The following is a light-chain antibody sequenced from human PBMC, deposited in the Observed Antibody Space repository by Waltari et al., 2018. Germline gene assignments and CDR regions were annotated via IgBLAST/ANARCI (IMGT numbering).Light chain of an antibody. CDR3: SSYTQSRTRV. Sequence: QSALTQSASVSGYPGQSITIPCTGTSRDVGSYDLVSWYQQLPGRAPPLILFGVGKRPSGIACLFSGSTSGNTASLTISGLQSEDEAHYYFSSYTQSRTRVFGCGTKVTVL. CDR1: SRDVGSYDL. V-gene: IGLV2-23*02. CDR2: GVG. J-gene: IGLJ6*01.